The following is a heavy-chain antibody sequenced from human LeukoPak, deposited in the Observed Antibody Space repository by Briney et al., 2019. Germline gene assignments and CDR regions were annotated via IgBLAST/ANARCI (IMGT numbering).Heavy chain of an antibody. V-gene: IGHV3-30*18. CDR2: ISYDGSNK. CDR1: GFTLSSYS. Sequence: GGSLRLSCAASGFTLSSYSMNWVRQAPGKGLEWVAVISYDGSNKYYADSVKGRFTISRDNSKNTLYLQMNSLRAEDTAVYYCAKDVAAARNFAEYFQYWGQGTLVTVSS. J-gene: IGHJ1*01. D-gene: IGHD6-13*01. CDR3: AKDVAAARNFAEYFQY.